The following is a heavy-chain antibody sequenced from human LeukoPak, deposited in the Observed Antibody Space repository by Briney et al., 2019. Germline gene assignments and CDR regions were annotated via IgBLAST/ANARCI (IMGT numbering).Heavy chain of an antibody. J-gene: IGHJ6*02. CDR1: GYSFTSYW. Sequence: KFGESLKISCKGSGYSFTSYWIGWVRQMPGKGLEWMGIIYPGDSDTRYSPSFQGQVTISADKSISTAYLQWSSLKASDTAMYYCARHVGYYDSRGYYYGYYYYGMDVWGQGTTVTVSS. D-gene: IGHD3-22*01. V-gene: IGHV5-51*01. CDR3: ARHVGYYDSRGYYYGYYYYGMDV. CDR2: IYPGDSDT.